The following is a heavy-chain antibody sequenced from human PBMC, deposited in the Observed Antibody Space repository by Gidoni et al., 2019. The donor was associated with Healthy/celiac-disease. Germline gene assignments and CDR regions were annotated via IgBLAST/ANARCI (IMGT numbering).Heavy chain of an antibody. Sequence: QLQLQESGPGLVKPSETLSLTCTVSGGSISSSSYYWGWIRQPPGKGLEWIGSIYYSGSTYYNPSLKSRVTISVDTSKNQFSLKLSSVTAADTAVYYCARHVNYDILTGYYGGYYFDYWGQGTLVTVSS. D-gene: IGHD3-9*01. CDR2: IYYSGST. CDR1: GGSISSSSYY. J-gene: IGHJ4*02. CDR3: ARHVNYDILTGYYGGYYFDY. V-gene: IGHV4-39*01.